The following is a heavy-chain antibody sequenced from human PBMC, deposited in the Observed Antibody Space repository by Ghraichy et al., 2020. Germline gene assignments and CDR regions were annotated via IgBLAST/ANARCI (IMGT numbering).Heavy chain of an antibody. CDR3: AKQKGTA. D-gene: IGHD1/OR15-1a*01. J-gene: IGHJ5*02. Sequence: GGSLRLSCAASGFTFSDHEMSWIRQAPGRGREWVSHISNSGNTIYYADSVKGRFTTSRDNAKNSLYLQMKSLRAEATAVYYCAKQKGTAWGQGTLVTVSS. V-gene: IGHV3-11*01. CDR1: GFTFSDHE. CDR2: ISNSGNTI.